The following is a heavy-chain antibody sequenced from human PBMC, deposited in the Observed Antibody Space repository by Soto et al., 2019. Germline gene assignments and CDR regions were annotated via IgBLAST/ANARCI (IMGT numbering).Heavy chain of an antibody. Sequence: GASVKVSCKASGYTFTSYGISWVRQAPGQGLEWMGWISAYNGNTNYAQKLQGRVTMTTDTSTSTAYMELRSLRSDDTAVYYCAGGTNYDSSGYYLDYWGQGNLVTVSS. D-gene: IGHD3-22*01. CDR3: AGGTNYDSSGYYLDY. V-gene: IGHV1-18*01. J-gene: IGHJ4*02. CDR2: ISAYNGNT. CDR1: GYTFTSYG.